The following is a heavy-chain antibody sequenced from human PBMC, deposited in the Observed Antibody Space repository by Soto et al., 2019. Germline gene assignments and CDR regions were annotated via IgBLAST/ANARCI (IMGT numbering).Heavy chain of an antibody. V-gene: IGHV1-69*13. J-gene: IGHJ4*02. D-gene: IGHD3-3*02. CDR3: ARHLPSEPEIKSKDDY. CDR1: GGTFSSYA. CDR2: IIPIFGTA. Sequence: SVKISCKASGGTFSSYAISWVRQAPGQGLEGMGGIIPIFGTANYAQKFQGRVTSTADESTSTAYMEVSSLRSADTAVFYCARHLPSEPEIKSKDDYWGQGTLVTVSS.